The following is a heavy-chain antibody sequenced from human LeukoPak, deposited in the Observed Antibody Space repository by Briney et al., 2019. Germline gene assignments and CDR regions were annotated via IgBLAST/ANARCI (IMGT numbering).Heavy chain of an antibody. D-gene: IGHD2-21*02. Sequence: EASVKVSCKASGFSFTDYYMHWVRQAPGQGLEWMGYINPHSGGTSSPQKFQGRVTMTTDTSISAAYMELSSLISDDTAMYYCAREGNELLSKNFDYWGQGTLVTVSS. J-gene: IGHJ4*02. V-gene: IGHV1-2*02. CDR2: INPHSGGT. CDR3: AREGNELLSKNFDY. CDR1: GFSFTDYY.